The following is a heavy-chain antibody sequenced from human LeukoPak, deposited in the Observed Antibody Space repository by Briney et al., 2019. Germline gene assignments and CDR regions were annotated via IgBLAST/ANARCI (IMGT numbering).Heavy chain of an antibody. CDR1: GFTFNKHG. CDR3: VRDFEWSFDT. Sequence: GGSLRLSCAASGFTFNKHGMHWVRQAPGKGLEWFSLIRNDGNDKYYADSVKGRFTISRDNSEDTLYLQMNSLRAEDTALYYCVRDFEWSFDTWAQGTLVTVSS. V-gene: IGHV3-30*02. D-gene: IGHD3-3*01. CDR2: IRNDGNDK. J-gene: IGHJ4*02.